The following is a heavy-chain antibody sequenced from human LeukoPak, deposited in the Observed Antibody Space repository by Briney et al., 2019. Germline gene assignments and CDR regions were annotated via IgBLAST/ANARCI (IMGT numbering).Heavy chain of an antibody. D-gene: IGHD1-26*01. V-gene: IGHV1-46*01. Sequence: ASVKVSCKASGGTFSSYAISWVRQAPGQGLEWMGIINPSGGSTSYAQKFQGRVTMTRDTSTSTVYMELSSLRSEDTAVYYCAREVRRELLGFDPWGQGTLVTVSS. J-gene: IGHJ5*02. CDR2: INPSGGST. CDR1: GGTFSSYA. CDR3: AREVRRELLGFDP.